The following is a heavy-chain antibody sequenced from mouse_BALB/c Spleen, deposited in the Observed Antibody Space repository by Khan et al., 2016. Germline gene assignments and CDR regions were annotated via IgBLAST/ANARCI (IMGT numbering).Heavy chain of an antibody. V-gene: IGHV3-1*02. CDR1: GYSITTFYN. Sequence: EVQLQESGPDLVRPSQSLSLTCTVTGYSITTFYNWHWIRQFPGNKLEWMGSLHFRGTTNYNPSLKSRFSIIRDTSQNKFFLQLKSVTTEDTATYYCARNYAYFDVWGAGTTVTVSS. J-gene: IGHJ1*01. D-gene: IGHD2-1*01. CDR2: LHFRGTT. CDR3: ARNYAYFDV.